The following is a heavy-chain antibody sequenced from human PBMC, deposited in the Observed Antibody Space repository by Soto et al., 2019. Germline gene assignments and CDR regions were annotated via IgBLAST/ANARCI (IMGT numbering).Heavy chain of an antibody. Sequence: EVQLVETGGGLIQPGGSLRLSCAASGFTVSSNYMSWVRQAXXXXXXXXSVXYSGGSTYYADSVKGRFTISRDNSKNTLYLQMNSLRAXXXXXXXXXXXXXXXXXXXXXXXXXXXVWGQGTTVTVSS. V-gene: IGHV3-53*02. CDR1: GFTVSSNY. CDR2: XYSGGST. CDR3: XXXXXXXXXXXXXXXXXXXV. J-gene: IGHJ6*02.